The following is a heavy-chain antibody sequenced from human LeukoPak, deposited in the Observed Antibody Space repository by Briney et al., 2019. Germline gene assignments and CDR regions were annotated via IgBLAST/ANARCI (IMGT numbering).Heavy chain of an antibody. Sequence: GGSLRLSCAASGFTFDDYAMHWVRHAPGKGLEWVSGISWNSSSIDYADSVKGRFTISRDNAKNSLYLQMNSLRAQAMALYSCPKDAGGEWLGAYWYFDLWGRGTLVTVSS. V-gene: IGHV3-9*03. D-gene: IGHD6-19*01. CDR3: PKDAGGEWLGAYWYFDL. J-gene: IGHJ2*01. CDR2: ISWNSSSI. CDR1: GFTFDDYA.